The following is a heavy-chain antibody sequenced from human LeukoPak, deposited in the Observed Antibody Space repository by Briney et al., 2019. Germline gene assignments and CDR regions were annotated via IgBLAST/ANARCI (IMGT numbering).Heavy chain of an antibody. Sequence: GGSLRLSCAASGFTFSDYYMSWIRQSPGKGLEWVSYISSSGSTIYYADSVKGRFTISRDNAKNSLCLQMNSLRAEDTAVYYCAREGYYDILTGYFYWGQGTLVTVSS. CDR1: GFTFSDYY. V-gene: IGHV3-11*01. CDR3: AREGYYDILTGYFY. CDR2: ISSSGSTI. J-gene: IGHJ4*02. D-gene: IGHD3-9*01.